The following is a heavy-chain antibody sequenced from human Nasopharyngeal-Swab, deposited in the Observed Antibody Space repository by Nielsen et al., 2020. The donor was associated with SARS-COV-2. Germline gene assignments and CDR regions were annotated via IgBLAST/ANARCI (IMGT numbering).Heavy chain of an antibody. V-gene: IGHV3-48*01. CDR2: ISSSSSTI. J-gene: IGHJ4*02. CDR1: GFTFSSYS. CDR3: AREGYGDYAYYFDY. D-gene: IGHD4-17*01. Sequence: GESLKISCAASGFTFSSYSMNWVRQAPGKGLEWVSYISSSSSTIYYADSVKGRFTISRDNAKNSLYLQMNSLRAEDTAVYYCAREGYGDYAYYFDYWGQGTLVTVSS.